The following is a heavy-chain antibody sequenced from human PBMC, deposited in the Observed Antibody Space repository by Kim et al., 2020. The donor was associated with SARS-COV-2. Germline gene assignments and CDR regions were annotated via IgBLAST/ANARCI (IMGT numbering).Heavy chain of an antibody. J-gene: IGHJ4*02. Sequence: SETLSLTCTVSGGSISSSSYYWGWIRQPPGKGLEWIGSIYYSGSTYYNPFLKSRVTISVDTSKNQFSLKLSSVTAADTAVYYCARAYYDSSGTHFDYWGQGTLVTVSS. CDR2: IYYSGST. V-gene: IGHV4-39*01. CDR1: GGSISSSSYY. CDR3: ARAYYDSSGTHFDY. D-gene: IGHD3-22*01.